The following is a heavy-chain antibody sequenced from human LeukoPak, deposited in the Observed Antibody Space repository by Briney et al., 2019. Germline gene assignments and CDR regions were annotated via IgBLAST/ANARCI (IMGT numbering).Heavy chain of an antibody. Sequence: GGSLRLSCAGSGFTFSNYWIHWVRHAPGKGLVWVSRINSDGSTTTYADSGKGRFTISRDNAENTVYLQMNSLGAEDTAAYYCAREGSGRALDPWGQGTLVTVSS. V-gene: IGHV3-74*01. J-gene: IGHJ5*02. CDR3: AREGSGRALDP. D-gene: IGHD1-26*01. CDR1: GFTFSNYW. CDR2: INSDGSTT.